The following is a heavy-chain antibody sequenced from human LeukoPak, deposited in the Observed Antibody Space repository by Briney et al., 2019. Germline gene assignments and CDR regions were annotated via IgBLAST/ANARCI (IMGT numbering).Heavy chain of an antibody. J-gene: IGHJ4*02. Sequence: GGSLRLSCAASGFTFSSYGMSWGRQAPGKGLEWVSGISGSGGSTYYADSVKGRFTISRDNSKNTLYLQMNSLRAEDTAVYYCAKQWDYGDYGGYFDYWGQGTLVTVSS. CDR1: GFTFSSYG. CDR2: ISGSGGST. CDR3: AKQWDYGDYGGYFDY. D-gene: IGHD4-17*01. V-gene: IGHV3-23*01.